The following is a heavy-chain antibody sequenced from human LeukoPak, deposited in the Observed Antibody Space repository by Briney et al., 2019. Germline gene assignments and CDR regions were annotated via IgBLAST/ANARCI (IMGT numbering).Heavy chain of an antibody. CDR2: IGAGGAFT. Sequence: GGSLRLSCAASGLTFSSYAMNWVRQAPGKGLEWVSVIGAGGAFTHYADSVKGRFTISSDNSKNALYLQMNSLRAEDTALYFCAKESNAFDIWGQGTMVTVSS. V-gene: IGHV3-23*01. CDR3: AKESNAFDI. J-gene: IGHJ3*02. CDR1: GLTFSSYA.